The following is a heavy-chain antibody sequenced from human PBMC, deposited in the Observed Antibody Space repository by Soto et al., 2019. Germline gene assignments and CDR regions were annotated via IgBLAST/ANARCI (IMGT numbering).Heavy chain of an antibody. Sequence: QVQLQESGPGLVKPSQTLSLTCTVSGGSISSGDYYWSWIRQPPGKGLEWIGYIYSSGSTYNNPSLKSRISISVDTSKDQLSLKLSSVTAADTAVYYCAGTYSNSAGSWFDPWGQGTLVTVSS. J-gene: IGHJ5*02. D-gene: IGHD6-6*01. CDR2: IYSSGST. CDR1: GGSISSGDYY. CDR3: AGTYSNSAGSWFDP. V-gene: IGHV4-30-4*01.